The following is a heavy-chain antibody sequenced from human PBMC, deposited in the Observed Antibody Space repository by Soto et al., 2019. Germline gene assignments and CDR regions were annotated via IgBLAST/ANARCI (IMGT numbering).Heavy chain of an antibody. CDR1: GFTFSKYG. Sequence: QVQLVESGGGVVQSGRSLRLSCEASGFTFSKYGMHWVRQAPGKGLEWVAVIWYDGSDRWYADSVKGRFSISRDNSKNTMYLQMSNLRVDDTAVYFCARDYASSWCPSYWGQGTLVAVSS. V-gene: IGHV3-33*01. CDR3: ARDYASSWCPSY. J-gene: IGHJ4*02. CDR2: IWYDGSDR. D-gene: IGHD6-13*01.